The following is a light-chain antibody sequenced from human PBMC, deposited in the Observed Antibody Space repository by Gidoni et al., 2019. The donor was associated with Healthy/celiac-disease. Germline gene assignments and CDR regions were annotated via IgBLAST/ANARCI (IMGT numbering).Light chain of an antibody. Sequence: DIQMTPSPSSLSASVGDRVTITCQASQDISNYLNWYQQKPGKAPKLLIYEASNLETGVPSRFSGSGSGTDFTFTISSLQPEDIATYYCQQYDNLPPYTFGQGTKLEIK. CDR1: QDISNY. V-gene: IGKV1-33*01. CDR3: QQYDNLPPYT. CDR2: EAS. J-gene: IGKJ2*01.